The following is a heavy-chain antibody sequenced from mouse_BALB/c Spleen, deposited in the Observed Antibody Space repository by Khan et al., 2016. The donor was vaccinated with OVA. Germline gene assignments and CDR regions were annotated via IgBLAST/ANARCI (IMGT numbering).Heavy chain of an antibody. CDR1: GFSLTTYG. J-gene: IGHJ3*01. CDR2: IWSGGST. Sequence: QVQLKQSGPGLVQPSQSLSITCTVSGFSLTTYGVHWVRQSPGKGLEWRGVIWSGGSTDYNAAFKSRLSISKDSSKSQVFFKMNSLQVNDTAIYYCARNYDYDEGLAYWGQVTLVTVSA. CDR3: ARNYDYDEGLAY. D-gene: IGHD2-4*01. V-gene: IGHV2-2*02.